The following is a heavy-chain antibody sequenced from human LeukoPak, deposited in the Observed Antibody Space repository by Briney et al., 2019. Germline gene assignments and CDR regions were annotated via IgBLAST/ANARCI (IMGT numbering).Heavy chain of an antibody. J-gene: IGHJ1*01. CDR3: AKEYFDSHGYYYKEFFQH. CDR1: GFTFSTYA. Sequence: GGSLRLSCAASGFTFSTYAMSWVRQAPGKGLEWVSGISGSGVSTYYADSVKGRFTISRDNANNTLYLQMNSLRAEDTGVYYCAKEYFDSHGYYYKEFFQHWAQGTLVTVSS. D-gene: IGHD3-22*01. V-gene: IGHV3-23*01. CDR2: ISGSGVST.